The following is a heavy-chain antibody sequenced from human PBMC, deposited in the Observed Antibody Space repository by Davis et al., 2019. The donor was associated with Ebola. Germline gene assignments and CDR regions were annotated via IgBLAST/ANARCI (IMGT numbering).Heavy chain of an antibody. D-gene: IGHD6-19*01. CDR3: AKAVGNSGWYNFDY. CDR2: ISGSGDST. Sequence: GGSLRLSCAASGFTFPTYAMNWVRQAPGKGLEWVSGISGSGDSTYYADSVKGRFTISRDNSKSTLSLQMISLRAEDTAVFYCAKAVGNSGWYNFDYWGQGTLVTVSS. CDR1: GFTFPTYA. V-gene: IGHV3-23*01. J-gene: IGHJ4*02.